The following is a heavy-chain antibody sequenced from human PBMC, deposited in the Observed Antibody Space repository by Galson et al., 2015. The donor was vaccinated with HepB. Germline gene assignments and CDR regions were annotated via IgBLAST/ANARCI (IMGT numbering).Heavy chain of an antibody. Sequence: SVKVSCKASDYTFSNYGTSWVRQAPGQGLEWMGWISAYNGNTNYAQKLQGRVTMTTDTSTSTAYMELRSLRSDDTAVYYCARAILGHYDILTGYYGPGYYMDVWGKGTTVTVSS. D-gene: IGHD3-9*01. V-gene: IGHV1-18*01. J-gene: IGHJ6*03. CDR1: DYTFSNYG. CDR3: ARAILGHYDILTGYYGPGYYMDV. CDR2: ISAYNGNT.